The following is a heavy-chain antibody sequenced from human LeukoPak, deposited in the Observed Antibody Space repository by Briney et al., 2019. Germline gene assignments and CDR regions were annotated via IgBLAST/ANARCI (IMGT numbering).Heavy chain of an antibody. D-gene: IGHD2-15*01. J-gene: IGHJ1*01. CDR3: ASDSYSPEYFQH. Sequence: GGSLRLSCAASGFSVSNNYMSWVRQAPGKGLEWVSVIYSGGSTFYADSVKGRFTISRNNSKNTLYLQMNSLRAEDTAVYYCASDSYSPEYFQHWGQGTLVTVSS. V-gene: IGHV3-66*01. CDR2: IYSGGST. CDR1: GFSVSNNY.